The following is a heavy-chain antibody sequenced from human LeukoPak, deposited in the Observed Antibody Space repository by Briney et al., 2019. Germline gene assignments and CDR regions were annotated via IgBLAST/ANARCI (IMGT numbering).Heavy chain of an antibody. D-gene: IGHD5-24*01. V-gene: IGHV3-30*02. CDR1: GFSFSSYG. CDR3: AKRGEYMATIF. J-gene: IGHJ4*02. Sequence: GGSLRLSCAASGFSFSSYGMYWVRQAPGKGLEWVAFIRYDGSNKYYADSVKGRFTISRDNSKNTLYLQMDSLRAEDTAVYYCAKRGEYMATIFWGQGTLVTVSS. CDR2: IRYDGSNK.